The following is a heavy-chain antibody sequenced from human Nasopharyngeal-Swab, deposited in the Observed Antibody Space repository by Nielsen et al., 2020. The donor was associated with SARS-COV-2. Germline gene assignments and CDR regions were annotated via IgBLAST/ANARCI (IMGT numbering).Heavy chain of an antibody. CDR3: ARSVTLFEYSSSSDHPSFFGGDYYGMDV. Sequence: WIRQPPGKGLEWMGIIYPGDSDTRYSPSFQGQVTISADKSISTAYLQWSSLKASDTAMYYCARSVTLFEYSSSSDHPSFFGGDYYGMDVWGQGTTVTVSS. D-gene: IGHD6-6*01. CDR2: IYPGDSDT. J-gene: IGHJ6*02. V-gene: IGHV5-51*01.